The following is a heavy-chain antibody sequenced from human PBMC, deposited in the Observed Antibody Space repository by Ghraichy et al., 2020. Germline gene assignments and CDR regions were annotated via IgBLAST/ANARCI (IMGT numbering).Heavy chain of an antibody. J-gene: IGHJ4*02. CDR3: ATGGDSATDCTSTSCFREPNNF. Sequence: LSLTCTAAGITVSSTYVIWVRQAPGKGLEWVSVIFAGGYPDYADSVKCRFIISRDISKNPVYLDMNSLRSEDTALYYCATGGDSATDCTSTSCFREPNNFWGQGTQVTVTS. CDR1: GITVSSTY. V-gene: IGHV3-53*01. D-gene: IGHD2-2*01. CDR2: IFAGGYP.